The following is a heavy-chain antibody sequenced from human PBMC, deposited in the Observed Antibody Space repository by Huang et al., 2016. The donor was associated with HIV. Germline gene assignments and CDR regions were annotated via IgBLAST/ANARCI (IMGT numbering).Heavy chain of an antibody. Sequence: QVQLVQSGAEVKKPGASVKVSCKVSGYTLTELSIHWVRQAPGNGLEWMVGFAHEHGEQIYAQNFQGRITMTEDTSTDTDYMELHSLRPEDTAVYYCAAGYDTYYDIWGQGTMVSASS. CDR1: GYTLTELS. D-gene: IGHD2-21*01. CDR2: FAHEHGEQ. CDR3: AAGYDTYYDI. V-gene: IGHV1-24*01. J-gene: IGHJ3*02.